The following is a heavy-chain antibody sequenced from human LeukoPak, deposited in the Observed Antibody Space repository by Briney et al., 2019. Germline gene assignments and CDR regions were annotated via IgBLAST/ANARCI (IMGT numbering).Heavy chain of an antibody. J-gene: IGHJ6*04. CDR1: GFTFSSYD. D-gene: IGHD1-26*01. CDR2: IGTAGDP. V-gene: IGHV3-13*05. Sequence: GGSLRLSCAASGFTFSSYDMYWVRQATGKGLEWVSAIGTAGDPYYPGSVKGRFTISRENAKNSLYLQMNSLRAGDTAVYYCARGASREGRYYYYGMDVWGKGTTVTVSS. CDR3: ARGASREGRYYYYGMDV.